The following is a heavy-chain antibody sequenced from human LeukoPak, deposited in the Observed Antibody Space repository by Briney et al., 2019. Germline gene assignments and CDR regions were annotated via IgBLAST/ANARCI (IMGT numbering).Heavy chain of an antibody. D-gene: IGHD2-21*02. J-gene: IGHJ4*02. CDR2: ASYYVSNK. Sequence: GGSLRLSCAASGFSFSSYTIHWVRQAPGKGLEWVATASYYVSNKYYADSVKGRFTVSRDNSRSTLDLQMNSLRAEDTAVYYCARASAYCGGDCFSDYWGQGTPVTVSS. CDR1: GFSFSSYT. V-gene: IGHV3-30-3*01. CDR3: ARASAYCGGDCFSDY.